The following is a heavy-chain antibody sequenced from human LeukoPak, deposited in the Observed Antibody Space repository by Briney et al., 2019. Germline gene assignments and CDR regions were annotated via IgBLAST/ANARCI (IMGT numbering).Heavy chain of an antibody. D-gene: IGHD6-19*01. CDR3: ARGTPSGWYGTAY. CDR2: MNPNSGNT. J-gene: IGHJ4*02. V-gene: IGHV1-8*01. Sequence: GASVKVSCKASGYTFTSYDISWVRQATGQGLEWMGWMNPNSGNTGYAREFQGRVTMTRNTSISTAYMELSSLRSEDTAVYYCARGTPSGWYGTAYWGQGTLVTVSP. CDR1: GYTFTSYD.